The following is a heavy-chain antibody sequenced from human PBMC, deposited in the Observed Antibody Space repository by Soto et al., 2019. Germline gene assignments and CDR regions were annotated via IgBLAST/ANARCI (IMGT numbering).Heavy chain of an antibody. V-gene: IGHV4-59*01. J-gene: IGHJ4*02. Sequence: QVQLQESGPGLVKPSETLSLTCTVSGGSINTYYWSWIRQPPGKGLEWIGYMSYPGRTDFNPSLASRVTISGDRSKNQFSLKLSSVTAADTAVYYCVRVGATAEFDSWGQGTRVTVSS. CDR3: VRVGATAEFDS. CDR1: GGSINTYY. CDR2: MSYPGRT. D-gene: IGHD1-26*01.